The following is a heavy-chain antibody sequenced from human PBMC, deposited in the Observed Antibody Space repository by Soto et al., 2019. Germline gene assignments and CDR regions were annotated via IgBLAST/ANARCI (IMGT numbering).Heavy chain of an antibody. CDR2: INTGNGNT. CDR1: GYTFTTYA. CDR3: ARDSSAGAILASPYYYGMDV. Sequence: QVQLVQSGAEVKKPGASVKVSCKASGYTFTTYAMHWVRQAPGQRLEWMGWINTGNGNTKYSQKFQARATNTRDTTATCASTVYMEVSSMRSEDTAIYYCARDSSAGAILASPYYYGMDVWGQGTTVTVSS. D-gene: IGHD3-3*01. V-gene: IGHV1-3*04. J-gene: IGHJ6*02.